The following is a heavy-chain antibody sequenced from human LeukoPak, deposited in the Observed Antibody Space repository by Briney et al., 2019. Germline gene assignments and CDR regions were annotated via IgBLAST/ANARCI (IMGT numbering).Heavy chain of an antibody. CDR1: GFTFSDYY. CDR3: AKEKGGSSWSRAVDY. J-gene: IGHJ4*02. D-gene: IGHD6-13*01. V-gene: IGHV3-23*01. Sequence: GGSLRLSCAASGFTFSDYYMSWIRQAPGKGLEWVSAISGSGGSTYYADSVKGRFTISRDNSKNTLYLQMNSLRAEDTAVYYCAKEKGGSSWSRAVDYWGQGTLVTVSS. CDR2: ISGSGGST.